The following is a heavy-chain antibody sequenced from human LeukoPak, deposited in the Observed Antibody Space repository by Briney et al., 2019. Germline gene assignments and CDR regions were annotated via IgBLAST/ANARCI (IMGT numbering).Heavy chain of an antibody. V-gene: IGHV3-7*03. Sequence: GVALRLSCAASGFTFSSYWMDWVRQAPGKGLEWVANIKQDGSEKYYVDSVKGRFTISRDNAKNSLYLQMNSLRAEDTAVYYCARDRDWYSFDSWGQGTLVTVSS. CDR2: IKQDGSEK. CDR1: GFTFSSYW. CDR3: ARDRDWYSFDS. D-gene: IGHD6-19*01. J-gene: IGHJ4*02.